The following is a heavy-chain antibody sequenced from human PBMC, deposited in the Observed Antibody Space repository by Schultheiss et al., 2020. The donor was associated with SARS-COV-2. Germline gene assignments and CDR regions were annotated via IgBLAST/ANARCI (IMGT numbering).Heavy chain of an antibody. CDR2: ISYDGSNK. V-gene: IGHV3-30*04. Sequence: SCAASGFTFSSYAMHWVRQAPGKGLEWVAVISYDGSNKYYADSVKGRFTISRDNSKNTLYLQMNSLRAEDTAVYYCARDHGDYENYYYGMDVWGQGTTVTVSS. CDR1: GFTFSSYA. CDR3: ARDHGDYENYYYGMDV. J-gene: IGHJ6*02. D-gene: IGHD4-17*01.